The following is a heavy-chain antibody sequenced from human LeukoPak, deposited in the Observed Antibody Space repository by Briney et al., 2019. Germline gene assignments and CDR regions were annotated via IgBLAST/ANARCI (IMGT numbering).Heavy chain of an antibody. V-gene: IGHV3-9*01. CDR2: ISWNSGSI. CDR1: GFTFDDYA. D-gene: IGHD4-17*01. CDR3: ARGALYQYYLDYWG. J-gene: IGHJ4*02. Sequence: HPGGSLRLSCAASGFTFDDYAMHWVRQAPGKGLEWVSGISWNSGSIGYADSVKGRFTISRDNAKNSLYLQMNSLRAEDTALYYCARGALYQYYLDYWGWGQGTLVTVSS.